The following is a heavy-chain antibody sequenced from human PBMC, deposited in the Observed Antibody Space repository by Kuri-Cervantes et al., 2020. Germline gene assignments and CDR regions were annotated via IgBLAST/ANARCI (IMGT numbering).Heavy chain of an antibody. CDR1: GFTFTSSA. D-gene: IGHD6-19*01. V-gene: IGHV1-58*01. CDR3: ARDRRAGRSGWYGTDY. Sequence: SVKVSCKASGFTFTSSAVQWVRQARGQRLEWIGWIVVGSGNTNYAQKFQGRVTITADESTSTAYMELSSLRSEDTAVYYCARDRRAGRSGWYGTDYWGQGTLVTVSS. CDR2: IVVGSGNT. J-gene: IGHJ4*02.